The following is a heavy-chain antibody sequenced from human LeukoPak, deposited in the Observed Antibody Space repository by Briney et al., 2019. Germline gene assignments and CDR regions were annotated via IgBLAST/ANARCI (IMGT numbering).Heavy chain of an antibody. CDR3: ARNDRRGGMDV. CDR2: ISYDGSSK. D-gene: IGHD1-1*01. Sequence: GGSLRLSCAASGFTFSSYGIHWVRQAPGKGLEWVAAISYDGSSKYYADSVKGRFTISRDNSKNTLYLQMNSLRAEDTAVYYCARNDRRGGMDVWGQGTTVTVSS. J-gene: IGHJ6*02. V-gene: IGHV3-30*03. CDR1: GFTFSSYG.